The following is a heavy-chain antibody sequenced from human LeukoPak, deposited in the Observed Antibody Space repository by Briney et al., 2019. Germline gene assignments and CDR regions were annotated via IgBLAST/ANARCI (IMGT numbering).Heavy chain of an antibody. CDR1: GFTFSSYA. CDR2: ISYDGSNK. Sequence: GGSLRLSCAASGFTFSSYAMHWVRQAPGKGLEWVAVISYDGSNKYYADSVKGRFTISRDNSKNTLYLQMNSLGAEDTAIYYCARAEIWSDSSGCLEYWGQGALVTVSS. CDR3: ARAEIWSDSSGCLEY. J-gene: IGHJ4*02. D-gene: IGHD3-22*01. V-gene: IGHV3-30-3*01.